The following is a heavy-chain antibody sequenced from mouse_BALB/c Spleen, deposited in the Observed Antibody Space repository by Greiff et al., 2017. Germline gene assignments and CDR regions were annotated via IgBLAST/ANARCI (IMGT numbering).Heavy chain of an antibody. CDR2: ISNGGGST. D-gene: IGHD2-14*01. V-gene: IGHV5-12-2*01. CDR1: GFTFSSYT. J-gene: IGHJ3*01. CDR3: ARRYDEAWFAY. Sequence: DVMLVESGGGLVQPGGSLKLSCAASGFTFSSYTMSWVRQTPEKRLEWVAYISNGGGSTYYPHSVKGRFTISRDNAKKTLYLQMSSLRSEDTAMYCCARRYDEAWFAYWGQGTLVTVSA.